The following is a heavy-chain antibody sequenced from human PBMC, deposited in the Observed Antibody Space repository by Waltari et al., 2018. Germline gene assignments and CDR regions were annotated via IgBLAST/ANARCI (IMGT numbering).Heavy chain of an antibody. V-gene: IGHV3-53*01. Sequence: EVQLVESGGGLIQPGGSLRLSCAASGFTVSSNYMSWVRQAPGKGLEWVSVIYSGGSTYYADSVNGRFTISRDNSKNMLYLQMNSLRAEDTAVYYCASLRFLEWLPMEAFDIWGQGTMVTVSS. CDR3: ASLRFLEWLPMEAFDI. CDR2: IYSGGST. CDR1: GFTVSSNY. D-gene: IGHD3-3*01. J-gene: IGHJ3*02.